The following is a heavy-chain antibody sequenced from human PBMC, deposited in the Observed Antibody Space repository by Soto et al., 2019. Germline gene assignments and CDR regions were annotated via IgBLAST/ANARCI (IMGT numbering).Heavy chain of an antibody. J-gene: IGHJ4*02. CDR2: ISPKSGGT. V-gene: IGHV1-2*02. CDR3: ARPPGYISDWYYFDL. D-gene: IGHD6-19*01. CDR1: GYTFIDYY. Sequence: QVQLVQSGAEVKKPGASVKVSCEASGYTFIDYYMHWVRQAPGQGFEWMGRISPKSGGTNYAQKFRGRVTMTWDTSINTAYMELSSIMSEDTAVYYCARPPGYISDWYYFDLWGQGTLVTVSS.